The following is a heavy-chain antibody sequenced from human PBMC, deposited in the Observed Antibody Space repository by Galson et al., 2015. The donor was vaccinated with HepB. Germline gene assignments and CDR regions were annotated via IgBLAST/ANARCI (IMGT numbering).Heavy chain of an antibody. CDR3: ARGWFYSSSSPDY. CDR2: IEHDGSDK. D-gene: IGHD6-6*01. Sequence: SPRLSCAASGFTFSSYWMSWVRQAPGKGLEWVANIEHDGSDKYYVNSVKGRFTISRDNAKNSLYLQMSGLRADDTAVYYCARGWFYSSSSPDYWGQGTLVTVSS. J-gene: IGHJ4*02. V-gene: IGHV3-7*03. CDR1: GFTFSSYW.